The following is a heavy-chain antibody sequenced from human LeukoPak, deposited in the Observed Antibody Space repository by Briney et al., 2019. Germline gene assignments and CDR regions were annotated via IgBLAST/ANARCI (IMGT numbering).Heavy chain of an antibody. Sequence: SQTLSLTCTVSGGSISSGGYYCSWIRQHPGKGLEWIGYIYYSGSTYYNPSLKSRVTISVDTSKNQFSLKLSSVTAADTAVYYCAGLSTGWFDPWGPGTLVTVSS. CDR2: IYYSGST. V-gene: IGHV4-31*03. J-gene: IGHJ5*02. CDR1: GGSISSGGYY. CDR3: AGLSTGWFDP. D-gene: IGHD5/OR15-5a*01.